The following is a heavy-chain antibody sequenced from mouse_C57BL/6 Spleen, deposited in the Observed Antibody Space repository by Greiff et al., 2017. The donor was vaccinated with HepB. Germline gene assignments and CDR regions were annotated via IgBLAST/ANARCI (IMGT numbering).Heavy chain of an antibody. J-gene: IGHJ4*01. Sequence: VQLQQSGPELVKPGASVKISCKASGYAFSSSWMNWVKQRAGKGLEWIGRIYPGDGDNNYNGTCKGKATLTADKSSSTADMQLSSLTSEDSAVSYGARREDYVYDLYAMDYWGQGTSVTVSS. CDR3: ARREDYVYDLYAMDY. D-gene: IGHD2-2*01. CDR2: IYPGDGDN. CDR1: GYAFSSSW. V-gene: IGHV1-82*01.